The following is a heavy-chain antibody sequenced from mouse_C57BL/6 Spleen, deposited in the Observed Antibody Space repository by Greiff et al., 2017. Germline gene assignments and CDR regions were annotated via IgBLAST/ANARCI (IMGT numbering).Heavy chain of an antibody. CDR3: AKNSLYDGYYCDV. Sequence: VQRVESGPGLVQPSQSLSITCTVSGFSLTSYGVHWVRQSPGKGLEWLGVIWRGGSTDYNAAFMSRLSITKDNSKSQVFFKMNSLQADDTAIYYCAKNSLYDGYYCDVWGTGTTVTVSS. V-gene: IGHV2-5*01. CDR2: IWRGGST. D-gene: IGHD2-3*01. CDR1: GFSLTSYG. J-gene: IGHJ1*03.